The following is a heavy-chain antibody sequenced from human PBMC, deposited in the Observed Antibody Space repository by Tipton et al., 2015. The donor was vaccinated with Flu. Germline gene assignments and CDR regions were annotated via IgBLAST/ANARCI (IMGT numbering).Heavy chain of an antibody. D-gene: IGHD3-10*01. CDR2: IYYSGST. Sequence: TLSLTCTVSGGSISSSSYYWGWIRQPPGKGLEWIGSIYYSGSTYYNPSLKSRITTSVDTSKNQFSLKLSSVTAADTAVYYCARGPWFGELLPLDYWGQGTLVTVSS. V-gene: IGHV4-39*07. CDR3: ARGPWFGELLPLDY. CDR1: GGSISSSSYY. J-gene: IGHJ4*02.